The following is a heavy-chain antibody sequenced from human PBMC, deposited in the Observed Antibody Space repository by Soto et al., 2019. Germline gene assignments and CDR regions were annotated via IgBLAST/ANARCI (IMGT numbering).Heavy chain of an antibody. D-gene: IGHD2-2*01. CDR3: ARLYCISTSCYLGMDV. CDR1: RYTFTSYA. Sequence: GTSVKVSCKASRYTFTSYAMHWARQAPGQRLEWMGWISAYNGNTNYAQKLQGRVTMTTDTSTSTAYMELRSLRSDDTAVYYCARLYCISTSCYLGMDVWGQGTTVTVSS. V-gene: IGHV1-18*01. CDR2: ISAYNGNT. J-gene: IGHJ6*02.